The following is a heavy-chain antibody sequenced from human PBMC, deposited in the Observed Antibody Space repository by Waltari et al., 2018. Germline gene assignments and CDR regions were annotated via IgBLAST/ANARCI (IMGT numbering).Heavy chain of an antibody. CDR1: GFTVSSNY. D-gene: IGHD3-10*01. Sequence: EVQLVESGGGLIQPGGSLRLSCAASGFTVSSNYMSWVRQAPGKGLEWVSVIYSGGSTYYADSVKGRFTISRDNSKNTLYLQMNSLRAEDTAVYYCARARTVRGVIIPHYYGMDVWGQGTTVTVSS. V-gene: IGHV3-53*01. CDR2: IYSGGST. J-gene: IGHJ6*02. CDR3: ARARTVRGVIIPHYYGMDV.